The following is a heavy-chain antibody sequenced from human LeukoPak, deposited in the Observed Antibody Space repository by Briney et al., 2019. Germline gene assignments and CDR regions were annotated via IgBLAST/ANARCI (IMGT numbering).Heavy chain of an antibody. J-gene: IGHJ4*02. V-gene: IGHV3-23*01. CDR1: GFTFDDYG. CDR3: ARTISQRGSSGWYYFDY. CDR2: ISGSGGST. Sequence: GGSLRLSCAASGFTFDDYGMSWVRQAPGKGLEWVSAISGSGGSTYYADSVKGRFTISRDNSKNTLYLQMNSLRAEDTAVYYCARTISQRGSSGWYYFDYWGQGTLVTVSS. D-gene: IGHD6-19*01.